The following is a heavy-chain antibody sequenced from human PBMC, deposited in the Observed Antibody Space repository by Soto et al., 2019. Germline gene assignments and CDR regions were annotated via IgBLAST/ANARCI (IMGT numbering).Heavy chain of an antibody. CDR2: IRSKAYGGTT. Sequence: GGSLRLSCTASGFTFGDYAMSWFRQAPGKGLEWVGFIRSKAYGGTTEYAASVKGRFTISRDDSKSIAYLQMNSLKTEDTAVYYCTRVGGSYHKLETSDAFDIWGQGTMVTVSS. CDR1: GFTFGDYA. CDR3: TRVGGSYHKLETSDAFDI. D-gene: IGHD1-26*01. J-gene: IGHJ3*02. V-gene: IGHV3-49*03.